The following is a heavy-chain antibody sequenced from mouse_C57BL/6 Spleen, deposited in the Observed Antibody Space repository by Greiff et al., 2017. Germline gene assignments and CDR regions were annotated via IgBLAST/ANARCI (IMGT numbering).Heavy chain of an antibody. J-gene: IGHJ1*03. CDR2: IYPGDGDT. V-gene: IGHV1-82*01. Sequence: QVQLQQSGPELVKPGASVKISCKASGYAFSSSWMNWVKQRPGKGLEWIGRIYPGDGDTNYNGKVKGKATLTADKSSSTAYMQLSSLTSEDSAVYFCARSIITTVVGYFDVWGTGTTVTVSS. CDR3: ARSIITTVVGYFDV. D-gene: IGHD1-1*01. CDR1: GYAFSSSW.